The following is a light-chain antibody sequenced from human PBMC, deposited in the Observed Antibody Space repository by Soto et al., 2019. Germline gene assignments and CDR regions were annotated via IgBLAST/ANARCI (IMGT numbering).Light chain of an antibody. Sequence: DIQLTQSPSFLSASVGDRVTITCRASQGISSYLAWYQQEPGKAPKLLIYDASTLESGVPSRFSGSRSGTEFTLTISSLQPDDFATYYCQQYNSYSWTFGQGTKVDIK. CDR1: QGISSY. CDR3: QQYNSYSWT. J-gene: IGKJ1*01. CDR2: DAS. V-gene: IGKV1-9*01.